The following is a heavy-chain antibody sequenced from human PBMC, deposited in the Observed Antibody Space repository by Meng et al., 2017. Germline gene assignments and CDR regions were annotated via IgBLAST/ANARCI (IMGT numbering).Heavy chain of an antibody. J-gene: IGHJ4*02. CDR1: GGSFSGYY. CDR2: INHSGST. D-gene: IGHD6-13*01. V-gene: IGHV4-34*01. Sequence: SETLSLTCAVHGGSFSGYYWSWIRQPPGKGLEWIGEINHSGSTNYNPSLKSRVTISVDTSKNQFSLKLSSVTAADTAVYYCASPGYSSSWYHGPTVDYWGQGTLVTVSS. CDR3: ASPGYSSSWYHGPTVDY.